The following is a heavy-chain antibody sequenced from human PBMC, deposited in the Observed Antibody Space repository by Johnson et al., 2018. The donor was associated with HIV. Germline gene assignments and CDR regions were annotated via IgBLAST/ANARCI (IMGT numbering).Heavy chain of an antibody. D-gene: IGHD3-10*01. J-gene: IGHJ3*02. Sequence: VQLVESGGGLVQPGGSLRLSCAASGFTFSSYWMSWVRQAPGKGLEWVANIKQDGSEKYYVDSVKGRFTISRDNAKNSLYLQMNSLRAEDTAVYYCARSSLGCLLSLVPLGAFDIWGQGTMVTVSS. CDR1: GFTFSSYW. CDR3: ARSSLGCLLSLVPLGAFDI. CDR2: IKQDGSEK. V-gene: IGHV3-7*01.